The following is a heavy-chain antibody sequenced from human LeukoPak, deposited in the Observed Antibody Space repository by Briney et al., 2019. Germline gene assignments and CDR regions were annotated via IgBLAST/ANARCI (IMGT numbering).Heavy chain of an antibody. CDR1: GYTFTSYY. J-gene: IGHJ3*02. CDR2: INPSGGST. Sequence: ASVKVSCKASGYTFTSYYMHWVRQAPGQGLEWMGIINPSGGSTSYAQKFQGRVTMTRDTSTSTVYMELSSLRSEDTAVYYCARVATMIVVVTPIDAFDTWGQGTMVTVSS. D-gene: IGHD3-22*01. V-gene: IGHV1-46*01. CDR3: ARVATMIVVVTPIDAFDT.